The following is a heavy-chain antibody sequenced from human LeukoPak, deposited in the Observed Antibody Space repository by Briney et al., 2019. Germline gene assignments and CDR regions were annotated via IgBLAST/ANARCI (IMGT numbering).Heavy chain of an antibody. CDR1: GGSFSGYY. Sequence: SETLSLTCAVYGGSFSGYYWSWIRQPPGKGLEWIGEINHSGSTNYNPSLKSRVTISVDTSKNQFSLKLSSVTAADTAVYYCARQPSYSSGWYLPRRPFDYWGQGTLVTVSS. V-gene: IGHV4-34*01. CDR3: ARQPSYSSGWYLPRRPFDY. D-gene: IGHD6-19*01. CDR2: INHSGST. J-gene: IGHJ4*02.